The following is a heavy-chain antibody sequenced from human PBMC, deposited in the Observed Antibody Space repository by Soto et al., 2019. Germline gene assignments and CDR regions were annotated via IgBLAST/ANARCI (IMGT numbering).Heavy chain of an antibody. CDR1: GYTFTHYY. CDR2: INPASGST. V-gene: IGHV1-46*01. Sequence: QVQLVQSGAEVKKPGASVKLSCRTSGYTFTHYYIHWVRQASGQGLEWLAIINPASGSTNYAQDFQGRVNLTMDTSTTTVYMELSGLRAEDTAIFYCARDLAAGDYWGQGTLVTVSS. D-gene: IGHD6-13*01. CDR3: ARDLAAGDY. J-gene: IGHJ4*02.